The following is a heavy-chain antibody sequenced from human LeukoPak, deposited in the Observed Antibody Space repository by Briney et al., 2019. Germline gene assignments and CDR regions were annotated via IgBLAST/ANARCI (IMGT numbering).Heavy chain of an antibody. CDR1: GFTFSNYA. CDR2: ILHDGSNK. D-gene: IGHD3-10*01. CDR3: ARGLMLRGVADY. V-gene: IGHV3-30*04. J-gene: IGHJ4*02. Sequence: PGGSLRLSCAASGFTFSNYALHWVRQAPGKGLEWVTVILHDGSNKYADSVKGRFTISRDNSKNTLYLQMYSLRPEDTAVYYCARGLMLRGVADYWGQGTLVTVSS.